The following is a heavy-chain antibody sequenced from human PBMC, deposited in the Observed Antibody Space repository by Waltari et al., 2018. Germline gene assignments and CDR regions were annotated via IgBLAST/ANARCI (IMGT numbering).Heavy chain of an antibody. CDR1: GGTFSSYA. Sequence: QVQLVQSGAEVKKPGSSVKVSCKASGGTFSSYAMHWVRQAPGQRLEWMGWINAGNGNTKYSQKFQGRGTITRDTSASTAYMELSSLRSEDTAVYYCAREPSSTTVTASFDYWGQGTLVTVSS. CDR2: INAGNGNT. CDR3: AREPSSTTVTASFDY. D-gene: IGHD4-17*01. J-gene: IGHJ4*02. V-gene: IGHV1-3*01.